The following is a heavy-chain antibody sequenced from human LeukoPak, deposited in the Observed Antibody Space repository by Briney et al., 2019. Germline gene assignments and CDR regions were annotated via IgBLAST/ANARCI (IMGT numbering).Heavy chain of an antibody. CDR2: IYPGDSDT. CDR3: ARLIGYCSSTSCYGAFDI. D-gene: IGHD2-2*03. J-gene: IGHJ3*02. CDR1: GYIFTSYW. V-gene: IGHV5-51*01. Sequence: GESLKISCKGSGYIFTSYWIGWVRQMPGKGLEWMGIIYPGDSDTRYSPSFQGQVTISADKSISTAYLQWSSLKASDTAMYYCARLIGYCSSTSCYGAFDIWGQGTMVTVSS.